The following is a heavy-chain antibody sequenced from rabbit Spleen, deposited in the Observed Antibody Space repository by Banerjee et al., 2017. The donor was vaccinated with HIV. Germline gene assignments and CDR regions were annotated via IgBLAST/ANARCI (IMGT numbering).Heavy chain of an antibody. J-gene: IGHJ4*01. V-gene: IGHV1S47*01. D-gene: IGHD7-1*01. Sequence: QEQLVESGGGLVQPGGSLKLSCKASGFDFSNYGVSWVRQAPGKGLEWIGIIYADIGSTDYASWVNGRFTISSDNAQNTVDLQMNSLTAADTATYFCARGGYAGYAGDGYAFNLWGPGTLVTVS. CDR3: ARGGYAGYAGDGYAFNL. CDR1: GFDFSNYG. CDR2: IYADIGST.